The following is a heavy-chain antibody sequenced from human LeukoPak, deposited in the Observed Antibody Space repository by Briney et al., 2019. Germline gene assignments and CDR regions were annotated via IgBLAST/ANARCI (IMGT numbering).Heavy chain of an antibody. CDR1: GFTFDDYA. CDR2: ISWNSGSI. D-gene: IGHD6-13*01. Sequence: GRSLRLSCAASGFTFDDYAMHWVRQAPGKGLEWVSGISWNSGSIGYADSVKGRFTISRDNAKNSLYLQMNSLRAEDMALYYCAKDIAAAGTDAFDIWAKGQWSPSLQ. CDR3: AKDIAAAGTDAFDI. J-gene: IGHJ3*02. V-gene: IGHV3-9*03.